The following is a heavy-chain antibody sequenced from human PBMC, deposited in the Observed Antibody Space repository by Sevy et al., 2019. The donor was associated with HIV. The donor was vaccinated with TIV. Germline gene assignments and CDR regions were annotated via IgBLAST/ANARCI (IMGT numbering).Heavy chain of an antibody. CDR2: ISWNSGSI. Sequence: GGSLRLSCAASGFTFDDYDMHWVRQAPGKGLEWVSGISWNSGSIGYADSVKGRFTISRDNAKNSLYLQMNSLRAEDTALYFCVKDRSYGGNSFDFWGQGTLVTVSS. CDR1: GFTFDDYD. CDR3: VKDRSYGGNSFDF. J-gene: IGHJ4*02. V-gene: IGHV3-9*01. D-gene: IGHD4-17*01.